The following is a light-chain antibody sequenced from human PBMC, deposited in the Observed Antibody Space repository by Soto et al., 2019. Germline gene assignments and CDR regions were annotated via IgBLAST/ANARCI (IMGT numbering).Light chain of an antibody. CDR1: SSDVGGYNY. CDR3: SSYTSSSWRV. CDR2: EVS. J-gene: IGLJ3*02. Sequence: QSALTQPASVSGSPGQSITISCTRTSSDVGGYNYVSWYQQHPGKAPKLMIYEVSNRPSGVSNRFSGSKSGNTASLTISGLQAEDEADYYCSSYTSSSWRVFGGGTKLTVL. V-gene: IGLV2-14*01.